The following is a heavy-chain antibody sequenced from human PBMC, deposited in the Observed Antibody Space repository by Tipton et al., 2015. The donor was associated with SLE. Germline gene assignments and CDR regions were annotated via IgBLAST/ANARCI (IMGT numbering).Heavy chain of an antibody. CDR2: VKSKIDGGTT. J-gene: IGHJ4*02. CDR3: ARAAMSGGHYYFAY. Sequence: SLRLSCAASGFTFSNAWMFWVRQAPGKGLEWVGLVKSKIDGGTTDYAAPVIGRFTISRDDSKNTLYLQMNSLKIEDTAVYFCARAAMSGGHYYFAYWGQGALVTVSS. D-gene: IGHD1-26*01. V-gene: IGHV3-15*01. CDR1: GFTFSNAW.